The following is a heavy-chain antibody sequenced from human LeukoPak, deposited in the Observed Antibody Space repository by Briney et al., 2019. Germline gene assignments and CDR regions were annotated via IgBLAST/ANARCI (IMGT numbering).Heavy chain of an antibody. Sequence: PGGSLRLSCAASGFTFSDYYMSWIRQAPGKGLEWVSYITSSGRTIYYADSVKGRFTISRDNAKNSLYLQMNSPRAEDTAVYYCARDKGYYDFWSGYPDAFDIWGQGTMVTVSS. D-gene: IGHD3-3*01. J-gene: IGHJ3*02. CDR3: ARDKGYYDFWSGYPDAFDI. V-gene: IGHV3-11*01. CDR2: ITSSGRTI. CDR1: GFTFSDYY.